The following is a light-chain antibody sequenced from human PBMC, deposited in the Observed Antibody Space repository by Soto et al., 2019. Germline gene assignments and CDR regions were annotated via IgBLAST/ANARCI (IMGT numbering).Light chain of an antibody. CDR1: QSVSSSY. J-gene: IGKJ3*01. Sequence: EIVLTQSPGTLSLSPGERATLSCRASQSVSSSYLAWYQQKPGQAPRLLIYGASSRATGIPDRFSGSGSGTDCTLTISRLGPEDLAVYYCQQYGSSFTFGPGTKVDIK. V-gene: IGKV3-20*01. CDR2: GAS. CDR3: QQYGSSFT.